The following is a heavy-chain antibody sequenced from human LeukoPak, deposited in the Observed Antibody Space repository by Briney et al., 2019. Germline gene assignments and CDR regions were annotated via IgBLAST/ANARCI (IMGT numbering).Heavy chain of an antibody. CDR1: GFTFSSYW. CDR2: INSDGSST. J-gene: IGHJ4*02. CDR3: ARDRGLRGFDY. Sequence: GGSLRLSCAASGFTFSSYWMHWVREAPGKGLVWVSRINSDGSSTSYADSVKGRFTISRDNAKNSLYLQMNSLRAEDTAVYYCARDRGLRGFDYWGQGTLVTVSS. D-gene: IGHD5/OR15-5a*01. V-gene: IGHV3-74*01.